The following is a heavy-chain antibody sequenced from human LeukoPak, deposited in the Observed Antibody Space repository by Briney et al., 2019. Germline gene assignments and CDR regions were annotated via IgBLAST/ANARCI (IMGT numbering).Heavy chain of an antibody. CDR1: RFTFSKYI. CDR2: IRAGGDVT. J-gene: IGHJ4*02. Sequence: GGSLRLSCVAFRFTFSKYIMTWVRQGPGKGLEWVASIRAGGDVTFYADSVKGRFRPSRDNSRNTVYLEMNSLRVDDTGVYFCANWGGTQTIGDIWYGPLDYWGQGTQVTVSS. CDR3: ANWGGTQTIGDIWYGPLDY. D-gene: IGHD3-16*01. V-gene: IGHV3-23*01.